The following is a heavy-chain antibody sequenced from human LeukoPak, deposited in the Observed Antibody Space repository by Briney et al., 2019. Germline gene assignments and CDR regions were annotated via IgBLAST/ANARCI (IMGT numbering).Heavy chain of an antibody. CDR1: GFTFSSYW. J-gene: IGHJ4*02. Sequence: GGSLRLSCAASGFTFSSYWMHWVRQAPGKGLVWVSRINTDGSSTSYADSVKGRFTISRDNSKKTLFLHMNILRGEDTAVYYCAKDHGYFYGAGAHVWGQGTLVIVSS. V-gene: IGHV3-74*01. CDR2: INTDGSST. D-gene: IGHD3-22*01. CDR3: AKDHGYFYGAGAHV.